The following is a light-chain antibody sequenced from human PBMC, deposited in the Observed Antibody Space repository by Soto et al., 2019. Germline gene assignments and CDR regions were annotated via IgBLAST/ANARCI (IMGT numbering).Light chain of an antibody. CDR2: DNS. V-gene: IGLV1-51*01. CDR3: GTWDSDLSAEV. Sequence: QSVLTQPPSVSGATGQRVTISCTGSRSNIGAGYDVHWYQHFPGTSPKLVIFDNSKRPSGIPDRFSGSKSGSSATLGVTGLQTGDEADYYCGTWDSDLSAEVFGGGTKLTVL. J-gene: IGLJ3*02. CDR1: RSNIGAGYD.